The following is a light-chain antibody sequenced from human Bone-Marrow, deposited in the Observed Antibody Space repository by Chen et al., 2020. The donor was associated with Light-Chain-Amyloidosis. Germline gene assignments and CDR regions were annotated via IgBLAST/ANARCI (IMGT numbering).Light chain of an antibody. CDR3: QRYSRSPYT. V-gene: IGKV3-20*01. CDR2: AAS. J-gene: IGKJ2*01. Sequence: EIVLTQSLGTLSLSPGERATLSCRASQSVTSDYLAWYQQKYGHAPRLLIYAASSRATGIPDRCSGSGSVADFTLTISGLEPEEFAVYYCQRYSRSPYTFGPETRLVIK. CDR1: QSVTSDY.